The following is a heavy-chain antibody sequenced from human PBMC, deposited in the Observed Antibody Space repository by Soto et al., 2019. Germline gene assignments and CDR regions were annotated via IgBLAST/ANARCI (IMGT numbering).Heavy chain of an antibody. V-gene: IGHV3-23*01. Sequence: PGGSLRLSCAASGFTFSIYAMRWVRQAPGKGQEWVSAISGSGGSTYYADSVKGRFTVSRDNSKNTLYLQMNSLRAEDTAVYYCAKAPRIAVADNWFDPWGQGTLVTVSS. CDR2: ISGSGGST. CDR3: AKAPRIAVADNWFDP. D-gene: IGHD6-19*01. CDR1: GFTFSIYA. J-gene: IGHJ5*02.